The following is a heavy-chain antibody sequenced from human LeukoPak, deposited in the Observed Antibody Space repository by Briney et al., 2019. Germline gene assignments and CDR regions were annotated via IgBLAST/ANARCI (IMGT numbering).Heavy chain of an antibody. CDR3: ARGAVGYSSGRRWFDP. J-gene: IGHJ5*02. Sequence: PGGSLRLSCAASGFTFQKYGMNWVRQAPGKGLEWVSGIGGSGAGTFYADSVKGRFTISRDNSKNTLYLQMNSPRVEDTAVYYCARGAVGYSSGRRWFDPWGQGTLVTVSS. D-gene: IGHD6-19*01. V-gene: IGHV3-23*01. CDR2: IGGSGAGT. CDR1: GFTFQKYG.